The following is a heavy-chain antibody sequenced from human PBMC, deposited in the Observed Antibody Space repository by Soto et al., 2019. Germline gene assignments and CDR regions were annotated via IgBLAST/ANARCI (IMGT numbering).Heavy chain of an antibody. V-gene: IGHV3-74*01. D-gene: IGHD5-12*01. Sequence: EVQLVESGGGLVQPGGSLRLSCAASGFTFSSYWMHWVHQAPGKGLVWVSRINSDGSSTSYADSVKGRFTISRDNAKNTLYLQMHSLRAEDTAVYYCARDIYRDGYNVFDYWGQGTLVTVSS. CDR3: ARDIYRDGYNVFDY. J-gene: IGHJ4*02. CDR2: INSDGSST. CDR1: GFTFSSYW.